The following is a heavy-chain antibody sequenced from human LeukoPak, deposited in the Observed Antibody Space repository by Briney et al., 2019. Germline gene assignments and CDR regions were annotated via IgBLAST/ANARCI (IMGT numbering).Heavy chain of an antibody. Sequence: PGGSLRLPCAASGFTFDDYAMHWVRQAPGKGLEWVSGISWNSGSIGYADSVKGRFTISRDNAKNSLYLQMNSLRAEDTALYYCAKGTCSSTSCSPGVYWGQGTLVTVSS. CDR2: ISWNSGSI. J-gene: IGHJ4*02. V-gene: IGHV3-9*01. D-gene: IGHD2-2*01. CDR1: GFTFDDYA. CDR3: AKGTCSSTSCSPGVY.